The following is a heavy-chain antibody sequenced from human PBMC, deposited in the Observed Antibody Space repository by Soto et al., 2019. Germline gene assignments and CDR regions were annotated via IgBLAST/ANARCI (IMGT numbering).Heavy chain of an antibody. CDR1: GDSINNTYW. D-gene: IGHD6-6*01. Sequence: QVQLQQSGPGLVKPSGTLSLTCFVSGDSINNTYWWSWVRQAPEKGLEWIGEIYHTGGRSYMPSLRGRITLSVDTSKNQFSLKLTSVTAADTAVYFCAREDAARIERWFDAWGQGILVTVSS. V-gene: IGHV4-4*02. J-gene: IGHJ5*02. CDR3: AREDAARIERWFDA. CDR2: IYHTGGR.